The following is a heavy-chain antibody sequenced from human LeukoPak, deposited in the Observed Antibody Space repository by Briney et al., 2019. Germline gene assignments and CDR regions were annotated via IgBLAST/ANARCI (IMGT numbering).Heavy chain of an antibody. CDR2: IYYSGSN. CDR1: GGSISSYY. J-gene: IGHJ6*02. V-gene: IGHV4-59*01. Sequence: SETLSLTCTVAGGSISSYYWSWIRQPPGKGLEWIGYIYYSGSNNYNPSLKSRVTISVDTSKNQFSLNLSSVTAADTAVYYCARGPDYSNYIYYYGMDVWGQGTTVTVSS. CDR3: ARGPDYSNYIYYYGMDV. D-gene: IGHD4-11*01.